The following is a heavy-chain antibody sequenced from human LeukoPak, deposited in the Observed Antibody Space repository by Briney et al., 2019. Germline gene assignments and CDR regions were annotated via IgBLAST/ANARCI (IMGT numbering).Heavy chain of an antibody. CDR3: TRSLGVVIHGGMDV. D-gene: IGHD3-3*01. Sequence: KASETLSLTCTVSGGSISSYHWSWIRQPPGKGLQWIGHIYHTGSTNYNPSLKSRLTISLDASKNQFSLKLSSVTAADTAVYYCTRSLGVVIHGGMDVWGQGTTVTVSS. J-gene: IGHJ6*02. V-gene: IGHV4-59*01. CDR2: IYHTGST. CDR1: GGSISSYH.